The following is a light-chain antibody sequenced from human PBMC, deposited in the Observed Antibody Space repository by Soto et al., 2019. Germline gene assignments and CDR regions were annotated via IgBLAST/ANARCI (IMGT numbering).Light chain of an antibody. V-gene: IGKV3-11*01. CDR3: QQRSNWPLT. CDR2: DAS. CDR1: QRLSSY. Sequence: EIVLTQSPATLSLSPGERATLSCRASQRLSSYLAWYQQKPGQAPRLLIYDASNRATGIPARFSGSGSGTAFTLPISSLEPEDFAVYYCQQRSNWPLTFGGGTKVEIK. J-gene: IGKJ4*01.